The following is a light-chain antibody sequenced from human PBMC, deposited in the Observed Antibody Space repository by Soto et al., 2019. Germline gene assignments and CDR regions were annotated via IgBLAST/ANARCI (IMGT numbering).Light chain of an antibody. CDR2: GAY. V-gene: IGKV1-12*01. J-gene: IGKJ4*01. Sequence: DIQMTQSPSSVSASVGDRVTITCRASQGISNWLAWYQQQPVRAPKLLIYGAYTLQTGVPSRFSGGGSGTHFTLIISSLQPEDFATYYCQQTNTFFPLTFGGGTRVEIK. CDR1: QGISNW. CDR3: QQTNTFFPLT.